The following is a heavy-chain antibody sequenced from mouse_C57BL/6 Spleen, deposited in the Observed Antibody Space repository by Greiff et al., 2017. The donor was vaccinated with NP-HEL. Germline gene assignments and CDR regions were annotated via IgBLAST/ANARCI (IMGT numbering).Heavy chain of an antibody. Sequence: VQLQQSGAELARPGASVKMSCKASGYTFTSYTMHWVKQRPGQGLEWIGYINPSSGYTKYNQKFKDKATLTADKSFSTAYMQLSSLTSEDSAVYYCARPHYYGSSYDYAMDYWGQGTSVTVSS. CDR2: INPSSGYT. J-gene: IGHJ4*01. D-gene: IGHD1-1*01. CDR3: ARPHYYGSSYDYAMDY. V-gene: IGHV1-4*01. CDR1: GYTFTSYT.